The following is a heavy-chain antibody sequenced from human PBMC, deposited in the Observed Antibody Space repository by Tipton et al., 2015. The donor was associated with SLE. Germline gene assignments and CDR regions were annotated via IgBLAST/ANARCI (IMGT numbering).Heavy chain of an antibody. CDR2: VYSSGST. Sequence: TLSLTCTVSGYSITGHYWTWIRQPPGKGLEWIGYVYSSGSTNYNPSLKSRVTMSVDTSKTQFSLRLTSVTAADTAVYYCARDRLWRYSTSSDAFDIWGQGTMVTVSS. J-gene: IGHJ3*02. D-gene: IGHD6-13*01. CDR3: ARDRLWRYSTSSDAFDI. V-gene: IGHV4-59*11. CDR1: GYSITGHY.